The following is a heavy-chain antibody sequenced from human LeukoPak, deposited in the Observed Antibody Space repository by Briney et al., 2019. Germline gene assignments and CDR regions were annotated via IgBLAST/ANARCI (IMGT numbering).Heavy chain of an antibody. Sequence: GGSLRLSCAASGFTFSSYAMSWVRQAPGKGLEWVSAISGSGGSTYYADSVKGRFTIARDNANNSLYLQMNSLRAEDTAVYYCARDHRSGSYPPSIWGQGTLVTVSS. V-gene: IGHV3-23*01. CDR3: ARDHRSGSYPPSI. CDR1: GFTFSSYA. D-gene: IGHD3-10*01. CDR2: ISGSGGST. J-gene: IGHJ4*02.